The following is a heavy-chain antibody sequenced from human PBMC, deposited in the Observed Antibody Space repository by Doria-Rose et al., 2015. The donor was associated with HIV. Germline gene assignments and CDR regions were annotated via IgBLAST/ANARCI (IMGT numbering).Heavy chain of an antibody. CDR3: AGSLRRASSHFDF. J-gene: IGHJ4*02. CDR1: GISLNNYY. Sequence: CTVPGISLNNYYWNWMPQPPGLGLEWIGYIHTSANTNYNPSLKSRVAISVDTSRSQFSLKLSSMTAADTAVYYCAGSLRRASSHFDFWGQGFLVTVSS. V-gene: IGHV4-4*09. CDR2: IHTSANT.